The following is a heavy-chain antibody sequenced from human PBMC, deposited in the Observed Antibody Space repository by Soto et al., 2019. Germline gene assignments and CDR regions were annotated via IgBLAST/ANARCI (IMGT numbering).Heavy chain of an antibody. D-gene: IGHD3-3*01. J-gene: IGHJ4*02. CDR3: AKDNSIFGVVIIPVSGIFDY. V-gene: IGHV3-23*01. CDR2: ISGSGGST. Sequence: PGGSLRLSCAASGFTFSSYAMSWVRQAPGKGLEWVSAISGSGGSTYYADSVKGRFTISRDNAKNSLYLQMNSLRAEDTALYYCAKDNSIFGVVIIPVSGIFDYWGQGTLVTVSS. CDR1: GFTFSSYA.